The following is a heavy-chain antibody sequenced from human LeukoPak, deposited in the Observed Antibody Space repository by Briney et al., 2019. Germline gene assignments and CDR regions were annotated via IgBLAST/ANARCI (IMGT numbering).Heavy chain of an antibody. V-gene: IGHV3-74*01. CDR1: GFTFSTYC. D-gene: IGHD3-10*01. CDR2: IRSDGSTT. CDR3: PLAGVSGRTY. J-gene: IGHJ4*02. Sequence: PGGSLRLSCAASGFTFSTYCMHWVRQAPGKGLVWVSLIRSDGSTTTYADSVKGRFTISRDNSKNTLYLQMHSLRDDDTALYYCPLAGVSGRTYWGQGTLVTVSS.